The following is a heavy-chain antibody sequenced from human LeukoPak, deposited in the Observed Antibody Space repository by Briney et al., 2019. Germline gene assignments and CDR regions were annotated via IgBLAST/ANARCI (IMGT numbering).Heavy chain of an antibody. J-gene: IGHJ4*02. CDR1: GFTFSDYS. V-gene: IGHV3-48*01. D-gene: IGHD5-24*01. CDR3: ARGYKYAFDN. Sequence: GGSLRLSCAASGFTFSDYSMNWVRQAPGKGLEWISYIGIDSGNTNYADSVKGRFTISGDKAKDSLYLQMNSLRVEDTAVYYCARGYKYAFDNWGQGTLVTVSS. CDR2: IGIDSGNT.